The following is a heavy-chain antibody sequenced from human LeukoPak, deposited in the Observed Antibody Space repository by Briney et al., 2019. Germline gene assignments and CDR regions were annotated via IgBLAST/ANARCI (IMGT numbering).Heavy chain of an antibody. D-gene: IGHD5-18*01. CDR1: GGTFSSYA. CDR2: IIPIFGTA. J-gene: IGHJ4*02. V-gene: IGHV1-69*13. Sequence: GASVKVSCTASGGTFSSYAISWVRQAPGQGLEWMGGIIPIFGTANYAQKFQGRVTITADESTSTAYMELSSLRSEDTAVYYCARGLKLWEPPLGYWGQGTLVTVSS. CDR3: ARGLKLWEPPLGY.